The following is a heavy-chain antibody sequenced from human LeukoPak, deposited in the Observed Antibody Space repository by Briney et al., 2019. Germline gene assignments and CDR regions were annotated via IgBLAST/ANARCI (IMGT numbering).Heavy chain of an antibody. CDR1: GFTFSSSA. J-gene: IGHJ3*02. Sequence: VASVKVSCKASGFTFSSSAVQWARQARGQRLEWIGWIVVGSGNTNYAQKFQERVTITRDMSTSTAYMELSSLRSEDTAVYYCAAPSLNDILTGPSGAFDIWGQGTMVTVSS. CDR3: AAPSLNDILTGPSGAFDI. V-gene: IGHV1-58*01. D-gene: IGHD3-9*01. CDR2: IVVGSGNT.